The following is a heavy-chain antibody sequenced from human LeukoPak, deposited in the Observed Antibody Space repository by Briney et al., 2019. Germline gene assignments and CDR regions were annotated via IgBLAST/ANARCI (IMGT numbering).Heavy chain of an antibody. CDR3: AKGGAAYSYDY. Sequence: PGGSLRLSCAASGFTFSSYALRWVRQAPGKGLEWVSGITGNGDNAFYADSVKGRFTTSRDNSKNTLFLQMNSLRAEDTAVYYCAKGGAAYSYDYWGQGTLVIVST. CDR2: ITGNGDNA. CDR1: GFTFSSYA. J-gene: IGHJ4*02. D-gene: IGHD2-21*01. V-gene: IGHV3-23*01.